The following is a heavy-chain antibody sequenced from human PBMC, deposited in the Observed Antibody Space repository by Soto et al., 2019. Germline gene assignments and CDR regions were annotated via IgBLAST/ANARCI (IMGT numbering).Heavy chain of an antibody. V-gene: IGHV3-30*04. D-gene: IGHD5-12*01. Sequence: QMQLVESGGGAVQPGRSLRLSCAASGFTFSYYPMHWVRQAPVKGLEWVAVISFDGSNKNYADSVKGRFTISRDNSKNTLYMQLRSMRGRDTAVYYLTRVPGDMVAILYIEPLYGREPLTGVDVWGQGTTVTVSS. CDR2: ISFDGSNK. CDR1: GFTFSYYP. CDR3: TRVPGDMVAILYIEPLYGREPLTGVDV. J-gene: IGHJ6*02.